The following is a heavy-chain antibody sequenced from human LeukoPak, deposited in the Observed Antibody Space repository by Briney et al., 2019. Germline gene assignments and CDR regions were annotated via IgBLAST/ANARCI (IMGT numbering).Heavy chain of an antibody. Sequence: GGSLRLSCAASGFTLNTNYMNWVRQVPGKGLEWVSVIYAGGNTYYADSVKERFTISRDNSQNSLYLQMSSLRADDTAVYYCARVSLYANIVATIGGDLDYWGQGTLVTVSS. CDR2: IYAGGNT. CDR1: GFTLNTNY. CDR3: ARVSLYANIVATIGGDLDY. J-gene: IGHJ4*02. V-gene: IGHV3-66*01. D-gene: IGHD5-12*01.